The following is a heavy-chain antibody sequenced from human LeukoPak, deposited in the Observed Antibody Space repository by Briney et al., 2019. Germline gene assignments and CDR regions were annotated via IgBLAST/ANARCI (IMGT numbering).Heavy chain of an antibody. V-gene: IGHV3-48*03. CDR3: LIDRAFGYRYGQGVLSFDY. Sequence: GGSLRLSPAASLFTPRRYEIKCVCDAPREGGESGLYISSSGSTIYSADSVRGRYTISRDNAKNTLYLQLNSLRAQDTAVYYCLIDRAFGYRYGQGVLSFDYWGQGTVVSVLS. J-gene: IGHJ4*02. D-gene: IGHD5-18*01. CDR1: LFTPRRYE. CDR2: ISSSGSTI.